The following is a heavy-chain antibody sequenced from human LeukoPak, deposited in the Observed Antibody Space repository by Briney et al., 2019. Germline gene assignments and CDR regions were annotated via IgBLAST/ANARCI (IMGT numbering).Heavy chain of an antibody. CDR2: INQDGSEK. V-gene: IGHV3-7*04. D-gene: IGHD3-10*01. CDR3: ARDPPPPRITMVRGVISVDY. CDR1: GFTFSSYW. J-gene: IGHJ4*02. Sequence: QPGGSLRLSCAASGFTFSSYWMSWVRQAPGKGLEWVANINQDGSEKYYVDSVKGRFTISRDNAKNSLYLQMNSLRAEDTAVYYCARDPPPPRITMVRGVISVDYWGQGTLVTVSS.